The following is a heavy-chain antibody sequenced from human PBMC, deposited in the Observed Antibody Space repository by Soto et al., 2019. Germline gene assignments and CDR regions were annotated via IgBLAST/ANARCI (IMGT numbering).Heavy chain of an antibody. CDR3: AIYRTYYYDSSGYYWPFDI. CDR1: GYTFTSYA. V-gene: IGHV1-3*01. CDR2: INAGNGNT. J-gene: IGHJ3*02. Sequence: ASVKVSCKASGYTFTSYAMHCVRQAPGQRLEWMGWINAGNGNTKYSQKFQGRVTITRDTSASTAYMELSSLRSEDTAVYYCAIYRTYYYDSSGYYWPFDIWGQGTMVTVSS. D-gene: IGHD3-22*01.